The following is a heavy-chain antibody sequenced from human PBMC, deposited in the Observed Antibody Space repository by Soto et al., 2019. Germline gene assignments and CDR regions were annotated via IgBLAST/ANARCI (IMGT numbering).Heavy chain of an antibody. V-gene: IGHV4-31*03. D-gene: IGHD1-26*01. CDR2: IYYSGST. CDR3: ARRYGGNFDY. Sequence: SETLALACTVSGGCMSSGGYSGSWIRQHPGKGLEWIGYIYYSGSTYYNPSLKSRVTISVDTSKNQFSLKLTSVTAADTAVYYCARRYGGNFDYWGQGTLVTVSS. CDR1: GGCMSSGGYS. J-gene: IGHJ4*02.